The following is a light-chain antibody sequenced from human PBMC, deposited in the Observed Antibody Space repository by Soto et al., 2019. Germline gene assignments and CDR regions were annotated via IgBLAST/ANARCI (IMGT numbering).Light chain of an antibody. CDR2: HAS. J-gene: IGKJ4*01. V-gene: IGKV3-20*01. CDR3: HQYALSPLT. CDR1: QSVGKNY. Sequence: EIVLTQSPGTLSLPPGERATLSCRASQSVGKNYLGWYQQKPGQPPRLLVFHASIRATGIPDRFSGGGSGTDFTLIISRLEPEDFAVYYCHQYALSPLTFGGGTKVEIK.